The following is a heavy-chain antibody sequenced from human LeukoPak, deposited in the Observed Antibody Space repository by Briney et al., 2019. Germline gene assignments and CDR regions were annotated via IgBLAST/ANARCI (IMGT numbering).Heavy chain of an antibody. CDR2: IYHGGNT. CDR3: ATERSEWPGRWFDP. D-gene: IGHD3-3*01. J-gene: IGHJ5*02. V-gene: IGHV4-61*01. Sequence: SETLSLTCAVSGASVSSDTYYWNWIWQPTGKGLEWIGYIYHGGNTNYNPSLEGRATISLDTSKNQFSLRLKSVTAADTAIFYCATERSEWPGRWFDPWGQGTLVTVSS. CDR1: GASVSSDTYY.